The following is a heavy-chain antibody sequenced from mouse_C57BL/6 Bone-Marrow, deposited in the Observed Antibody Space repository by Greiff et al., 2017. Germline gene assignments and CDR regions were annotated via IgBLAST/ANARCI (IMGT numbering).Heavy chain of an antibody. CDR1: GFTFSSYA. J-gene: IGHJ1*03. CDR2: ISDGGSYT. V-gene: IGHV5-4*03. CDR3: TRMCYWYFDV. Sequence: EVKLEESGGGLVKPGGSLKLSCAASGFTFSSYAMSWVRQTPEKRLEWVATISDGGSYTYYPDNVKGRFTISRDNAKNNLYLQMSHLKSEDTAMYYCTRMCYWYFDVWGTGTTVTVSS.